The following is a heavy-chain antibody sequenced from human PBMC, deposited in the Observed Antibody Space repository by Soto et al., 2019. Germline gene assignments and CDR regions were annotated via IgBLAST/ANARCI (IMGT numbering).Heavy chain of an antibody. V-gene: IGHV4-4*02. CDR1: GGSISDNW. CDR2: ISHTGTT. D-gene: IGHD6-19*01. CDR3: ARHIAVPRTRGFDF. J-gene: IGHJ4*02. Sequence: QVQLQESGPGLVKPSGTLSLTCAVSGGSISDNWWSWVRQPPGKGLEWIGEISHTGTTHYNPSLRSRVTISKDKSKYQFSLNLSSVTAADTAVYYCARHIAVPRTRGFDFWGQGTLVTVFS.